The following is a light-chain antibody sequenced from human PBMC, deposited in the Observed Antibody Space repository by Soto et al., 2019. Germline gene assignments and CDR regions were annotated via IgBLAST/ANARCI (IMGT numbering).Light chain of an antibody. CDR2: QGT. V-gene: IGLV3-1*01. CDR3: QTWDSSTVV. J-gene: IGLJ2*01. Sequence: SYELTQPPSVSVSPGQTASIPCSGDKLGEKYASWYQQRPGQSPVLVIYQGTKRPSGIPERFSGSNSGNTATLTISGTQAMDEADYYCQTWDSSTVVFGGGTKLTVL. CDR1: KLGEKY.